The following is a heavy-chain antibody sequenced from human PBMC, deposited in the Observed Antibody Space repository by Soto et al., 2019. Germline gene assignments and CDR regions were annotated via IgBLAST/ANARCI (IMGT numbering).Heavy chain of an antibody. CDR3: AKGDNLGPKTGYAFDP. V-gene: IGHV6-1*01. D-gene: IGHD5-12*01. CDR2: TYFRSKWYN. CDR1: GDSVSSDTVV. J-gene: IGHJ5*02. Sequence: SQTLSLTCAISGDSVSSDTVVWNWIRQSPSRGLEWLGRTYFRSKWYNDYAVSVKSRTIINPDTSNNQFSLQLNSVTPEDTAVYFCAKGDNLGPKTGYAFDPWGQGIMVTVSS.